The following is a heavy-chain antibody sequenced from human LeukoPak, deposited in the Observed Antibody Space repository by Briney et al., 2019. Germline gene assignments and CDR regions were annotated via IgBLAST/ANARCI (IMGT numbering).Heavy chain of an antibody. Sequence: ASVKVSCKASGGTFSSYAISWVRQAPGQGLEWMGWINPNSGGTNYAQKLQGRVTMTRDTSISTAYMELSRLRSDDTAVYYCAPSPILEWLLSNWGQGTLVTVSS. V-gene: IGHV1-2*02. J-gene: IGHJ4*02. CDR1: GGTFSSYA. CDR2: INPNSGGT. D-gene: IGHD3-3*01. CDR3: APSPILEWLLSN.